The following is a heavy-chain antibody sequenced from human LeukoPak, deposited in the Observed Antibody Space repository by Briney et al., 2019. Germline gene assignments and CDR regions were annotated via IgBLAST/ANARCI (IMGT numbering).Heavy chain of an antibody. CDR3: ARAGLGGFPYMDV. V-gene: IGHV4-59*01. D-gene: IGHD3-3*01. J-gene: IGHJ6*03. Sequence: SETLSLTCTVSGGSISSYYWSWIRQPPGKGLEWIGYIYYSGSTNYNPSLKSRVTISVDTSKNQFSLKLSSVTAADTAVYYCARAGLGGFPYMDVWGKGTTVTVSS. CDR2: IYYSGST. CDR1: GGSISSYY.